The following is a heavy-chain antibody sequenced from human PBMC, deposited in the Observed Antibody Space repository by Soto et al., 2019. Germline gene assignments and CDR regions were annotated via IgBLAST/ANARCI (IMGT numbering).Heavy chain of an antibody. D-gene: IGHD3-22*01. CDR3: ARGRYDSSGYYAPWDYYYGMDV. CDR2: IYYSGST. V-gene: IGHV4-61*08. J-gene: IGHJ6*02. CDR1: GGSISSGGYY. Sequence: SETLSLTCTVSGGSISSGGYYWSWIRQHPGKGLEWIGYIYYSGSTNYNPSLKSRVTISVDTSKNQFSLKLSSVTAADTAVYYCARGRYDSSGYYAPWDYYYGMDVWGQGTTVTVSS.